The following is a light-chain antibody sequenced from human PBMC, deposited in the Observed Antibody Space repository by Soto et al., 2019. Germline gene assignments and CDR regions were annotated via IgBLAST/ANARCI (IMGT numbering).Light chain of an antibody. V-gene: IGKV4-1*01. CDR3: QQYFSSRT. Sequence: DIVMTQSPDSLAVSLGERATINCKSSESVLDSSKNRNHLAWYQHKPGQHPKLLFYWASSRESEVPDRFSGSGSGTDFTLTISSLQTEAVAIYFCQQYFSSRTFGQGTKLEI. J-gene: IGKJ2*01. CDR2: WAS. CDR1: ESVLDSSKNRNH.